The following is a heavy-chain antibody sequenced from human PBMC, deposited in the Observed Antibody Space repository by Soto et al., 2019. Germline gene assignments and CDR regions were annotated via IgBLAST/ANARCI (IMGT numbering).Heavy chain of an antibody. CDR2: INPNSGGT. Sequence: ASVKVSSKASGYTFTGYYMHWVRQAPGQGLEWMGWINPNSGGTNYAQKFQGWVTMTRDTSISTAYMELSRLRSDDTAVYYCARGGSSGWPFDYWGQGTLVTVSS. CDR3: ARGGSSGWPFDY. CDR1: GYTFTGYY. V-gene: IGHV1-2*04. D-gene: IGHD6-19*01. J-gene: IGHJ4*02.